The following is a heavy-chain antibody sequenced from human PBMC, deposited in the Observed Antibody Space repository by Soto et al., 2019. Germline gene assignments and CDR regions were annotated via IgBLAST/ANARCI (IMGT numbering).Heavy chain of an antibody. D-gene: IGHD1-26*01. V-gene: IGHV3-23*01. J-gene: IGHJ6*04. CDR1: GFSFSSFA. Sequence: EVLLLESGGGLVQPGGSLRLSCEASGFSFSSFAMNWVRQAPGKGLEWVSAIGDSGASTYYADSVKGRFTISSDNSRNTLYLQPTSLTAEDTAVYYCTKGVELDVCGNGTTVTVSS. CDR3: TKGVELDV. CDR2: IGDSGAST.